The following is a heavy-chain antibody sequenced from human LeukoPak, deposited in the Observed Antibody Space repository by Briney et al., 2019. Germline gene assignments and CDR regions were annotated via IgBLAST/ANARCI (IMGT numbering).Heavy chain of an antibody. V-gene: IGHV3-20*04. Sequence: RGSLRLSCAASGFTFDDYGMSWVRQAPGKGLEWVSGINWNGGSTGYADSVKGRFTISRDNAKNSLYLQMNSLRAEDTALYYCARDYDSSGYSDAFDIWGQGTMVTVSS. D-gene: IGHD3-22*01. CDR1: GFTFDDYG. J-gene: IGHJ3*02. CDR3: ARDYDSSGYSDAFDI. CDR2: INWNGGST.